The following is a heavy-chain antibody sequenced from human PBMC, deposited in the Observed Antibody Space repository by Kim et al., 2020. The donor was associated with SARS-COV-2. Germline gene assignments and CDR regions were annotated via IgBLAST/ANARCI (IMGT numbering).Heavy chain of an antibody. Sequence: SETLSLTCTVSGGSISSSSYYWCWIRQPPGKGLEWIGSIYYSGSTYYNPSLKSRVTISVDTSKNQFSLKLSSVTAADTAVYYCARMKYYFDYWGQGTLVTVSS. V-gene: IGHV4-39*01. CDR2: IYYSGST. CDR3: ARMKYYFDY. J-gene: IGHJ4*02. CDR1: GGSISSSSYY.